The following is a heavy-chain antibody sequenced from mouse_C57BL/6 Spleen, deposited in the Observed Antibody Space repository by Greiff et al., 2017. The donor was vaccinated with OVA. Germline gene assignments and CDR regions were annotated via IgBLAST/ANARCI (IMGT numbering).Heavy chain of an antibody. CDR2: IDPSDSYT. Sequence: QVQLKQPGAELVRPGTSVKLSCKASGYTFTSYWMHWVKQRPGQGLEWIGVIDPSDSYTNYNQKFKGKATLTVDTSSSTAYMQLSSLTSEDSAVYYCARHYGNPYYAMDYWGQGTSVTVSS. D-gene: IGHD2-1*01. J-gene: IGHJ4*01. V-gene: IGHV1-59*01. CDR3: ARHYGNPYYAMDY. CDR1: GYTFTSYW.